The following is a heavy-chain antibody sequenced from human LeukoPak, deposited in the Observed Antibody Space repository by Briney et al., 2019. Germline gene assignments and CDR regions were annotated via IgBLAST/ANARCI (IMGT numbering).Heavy chain of an antibody. J-gene: IGHJ3*02. CDR2: IYHSGST. CDR1: GGSISSRNW. CDR3: ARGASITYYYDSSGYYPTAGAFDI. D-gene: IGHD3-22*01. V-gene: IGHV4-4*02. Sequence: SETLSLTCAVSGGSISSRNWWSWVRQPPGKGLEWIGEIYHSGSTNYNPSLKSRVTISVDKSKNQFSLKLSSVTAADTAVYYCARGASITYYYDSSGYYPTAGAFDIWGQGTMVTVSS.